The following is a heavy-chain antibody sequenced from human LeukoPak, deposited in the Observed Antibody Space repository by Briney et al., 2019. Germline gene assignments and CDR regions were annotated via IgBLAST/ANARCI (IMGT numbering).Heavy chain of an antibody. CDR3: ARGIHYYGSGAYYYYYYMDV. J-gene: IGHJ6*03. Sequence: SETLSLTCAVYGGSFSGYYWSWIRQPPGKGLEWIGEINHSGSTNYNPSLKSRVTISVDTSKNQFSLKLSSVTAADTAVYYCARGIHYYGSGAYYYYYYMDVWGKGTTVTVSS. V-gene: IGHV4-34*01. D-gene: IGHD3-10*01. CDR1: GGSFSGYY. CDR2: INHSGST.